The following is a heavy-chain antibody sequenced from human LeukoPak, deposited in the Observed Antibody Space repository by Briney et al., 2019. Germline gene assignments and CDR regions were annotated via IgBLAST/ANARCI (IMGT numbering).Heavy chain of an antibody. D-gene: IGHD2-2*01. CDR2: INSDGSWT. CDR1: GNYW. V-gene: IGHV3-74*01. Sequence: GGSLRLSCAASGNYWMHWVRQAPGKGLVWVSHINSDGSWTSYADSVRGRFTISKDNAKNTVYLQMNNLRAEDTAVYYCVSFYGTYWGRGTLVTVSS. CDR3: VSFYGTY. J-gene: IGHJ4*02.